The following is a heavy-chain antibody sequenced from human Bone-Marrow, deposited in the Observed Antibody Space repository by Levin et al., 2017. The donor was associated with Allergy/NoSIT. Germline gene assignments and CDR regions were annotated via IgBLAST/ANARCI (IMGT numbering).Heavy chain of an antibody. J-gene: IGHJ3*02. D-gene: IGHD5-12*01. CDR3: ARDPNTGYDFYTFDI. CDR2: IYSGGNT. V-gene: IGHV3-66*01. Sequence: GESLKISCAASGFTVSNNYMSWVRQAPGKGLVWVSVIYSGGNTYYADSVKGRFTISRDNSKNTLYLQMNSLRAEDTAVYYCARDPNTGYDFYTFDIWGQGTTVTVSS. CDR1: GFTVSNNY.